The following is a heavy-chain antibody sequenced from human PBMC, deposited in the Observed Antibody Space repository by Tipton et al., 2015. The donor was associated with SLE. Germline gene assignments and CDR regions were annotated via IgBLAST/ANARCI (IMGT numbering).Heavy chain of an antibody. V-gene: IGHV4-34*01. CDR2: INHSGST. CDR1: GGSISSYY. CDR3: ARGLTSGYVDY. Sequence: TLSLTCTVSGGSISSYYWSWIRQPPGKGLEWIGEINHSGSTNYNPSLKSRVTISVDTSKNQFSLKLSSVTAADTAVYYCARGLTSGYVDYWGQGTLVTVSS. D-gene: IGHD3-3*01. J-gene: IGHJ4*02.